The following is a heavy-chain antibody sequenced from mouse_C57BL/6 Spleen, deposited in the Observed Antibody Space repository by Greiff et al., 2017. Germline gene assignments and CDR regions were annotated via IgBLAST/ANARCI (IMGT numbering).Heavy chain of an antibody. Sequence: EVQRVESGPGLVKPSQSLSLTCSVTGYSITSGYYWNWIRQFPGNKLEWMGYISYDGSNNYNPSLKNRISITRDTSKNQFFLKLNSVTTEDTATYYCAREGDSSGDYYAMDYWGQGTSVTVSS. J-gene: IGHJ4*01. CDR3: AREGDSSGDYYAMDY. CDR2: ISYDGSN. V-gene: IGHV3-6*01. CDR1: GYSITSGYY. D-gene: IGHD3-2*02.